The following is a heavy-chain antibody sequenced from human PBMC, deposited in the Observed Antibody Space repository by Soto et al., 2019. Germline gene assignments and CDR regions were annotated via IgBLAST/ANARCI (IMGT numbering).Heavy chain of an antibody. V-gene: IGHV3-23*01. Sequence: EVQVLESGGGLVEPGGSLRLSCVGSGFTFSTYAMNWVRRAPGKGLEWVSGISGRGSDRYYADAVRGRFIISRDNSNNTLNPQIDSLRAEDTAIYYCTKTPRSFYYYMDVWGKWTTVTVSS. J-gene: IGHJ6*03. CDR1: GFTFSTYA. CDR2: ISGRGSDR. D-gene: IGHD3-3*01. CDR3: TKTPRSFYYYMDV.